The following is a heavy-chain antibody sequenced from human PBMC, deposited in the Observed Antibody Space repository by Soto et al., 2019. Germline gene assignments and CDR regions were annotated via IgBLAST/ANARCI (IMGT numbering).Heavy chain of an antibody. CDR1: VVSFSGYY. CDR3: ARRKKIMVREWRTFEWFEP. CDR2: INHSGST. D-gene: IGHD3-10*01. J-gene: IGHJ5*02. V-gene: IGHV4-34*01. Sequence: SETLSLTCAFYVVSFSGYYWSCIRHPPGKWLEWIGEINHSGSTNYNPSLKSRVTISVDTSKNQFSLKLSSVTAADTAVYYCARRKKIMVREWRTFEWFEPWGQGTLGTVSS.